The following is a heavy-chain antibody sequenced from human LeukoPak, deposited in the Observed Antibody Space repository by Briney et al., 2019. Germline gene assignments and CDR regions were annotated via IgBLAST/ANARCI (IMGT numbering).Heavy chain of an antibody. CDR1: GFTFSSYA. D-gene: IGHD3-9*01. V-gene: IGHV3-23*01. Sequence: GGSLRLSCAASGFTFSSYAMSWVRQAPGKGLEWVSAISGSGGSTYYADSVKGRFTISRDNSKNTLYLQMNSLRAEDTAVYYCAKEGLLTGYYISHRRPIPSFDYWGQGTLVTVSS. J-gene: IGHJ4*02. CDR2: ISGSGGST. CDR3: AKEGLLTGYYISHRRPIPSFDY.